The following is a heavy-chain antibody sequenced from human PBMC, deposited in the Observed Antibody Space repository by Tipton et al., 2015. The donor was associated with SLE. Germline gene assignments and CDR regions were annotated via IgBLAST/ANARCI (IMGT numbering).Heavy chain of an antibody. Sequence: AVSGFSFGNYGMSWVRQAPGRGLEWVSSISGRGRTTYYADSVKGRFTISRDNSKNTLSLQMNNLGAEDTARYFCMSLYSDYTFDIGGQGTMVTVSS. J-gene: IGHJ3*02. CDR3: MSLYSDYTFDI. CDR2: ISGRGRTT. V-gene: IGHV3-23*01. D-gene: IGHD4-11*01. CDR1: GFSFGNYG.